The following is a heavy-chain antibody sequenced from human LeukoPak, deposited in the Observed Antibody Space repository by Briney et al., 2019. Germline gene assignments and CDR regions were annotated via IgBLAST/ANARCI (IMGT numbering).Heavy chain of an antibody. D-gene: IGHD3-22*01. J-gene: IGHJ3*02. CDR1: GYTFTGYY. Sequence: ASVKVSCKASGYTFTGYYMHWVRQAPGQGLEWMGWISPNSGGTNYAQKFQGRVTMTRDTSITTAFMELSSLSSDDTAVYYCARGRRRYDSSAYYYEGDAFDIWGQGTMVTVSS. V-gene: IGHV1-2*02. CDR3: ARGRRRYDSSAYYYEGDAFDI. CDR2: ISPNSGGT.